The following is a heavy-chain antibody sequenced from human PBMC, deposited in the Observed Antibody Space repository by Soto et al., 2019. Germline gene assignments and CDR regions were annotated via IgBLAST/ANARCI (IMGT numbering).Heavy chain of an antibody. D-gene: IGHD6-13*01. Sequence: SETLSLTCTVSGGSISSYYWSWIRQPPGKGLEWIGYIYYSGSTNYNPSLKSRVTISVDTSKTQFSLKLSSVPAADTAVFYCGGEVIAAAGQEALEIGVKGTWDPVSS. CDR2: IYYSGST. J-gene: IGHJ3*02. CDR3: GGEVIAAAGQEALEI. CDR1: GGSISSYY. V-gene: IGHV4-59*01.